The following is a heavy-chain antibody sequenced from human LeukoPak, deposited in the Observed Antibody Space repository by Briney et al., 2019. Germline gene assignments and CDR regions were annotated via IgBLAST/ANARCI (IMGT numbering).Heavy chain of an antibody. J-gene: IGHJ4*02. D-gene: IGHD3-10*01. CDR1: GFTFSSYA. Sequence: GGSLRLSCAASGFTFSSYAMHWVRQAPGKGLEYVSAISSNGGSTYYANSVKGRFTISRDNAKNSLYLQMNSLRAEDTAVYYCARVQDYYGSGSQTAGFDYWGQGTLVTVSS. CDR2: ISSNGGST. V-gene: IGHV3-64*01. CDR3: ARVQDYYGSGSQTAGFDY.